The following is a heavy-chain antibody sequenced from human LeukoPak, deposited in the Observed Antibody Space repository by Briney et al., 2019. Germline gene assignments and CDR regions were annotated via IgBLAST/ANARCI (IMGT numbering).Heavy chain of an antibody. V-gene: IGHV4-59*01. Sequence: PSETLSLTCTVSGDSISSYYWSWIRQPPGKGLEWIGYIYYSGSTNYNPSLKSRVTISVDTYKNQFSLRLSSVTTADTAVYYCARGTRVLVDYWGQGTQVTVSS. D-gene: IGHD2-21*01. CDR2: IYYSGST. J-gene: IGHJ4*02. CDR1: GDSISSYY. CDR3: ARGTRVLVDY.